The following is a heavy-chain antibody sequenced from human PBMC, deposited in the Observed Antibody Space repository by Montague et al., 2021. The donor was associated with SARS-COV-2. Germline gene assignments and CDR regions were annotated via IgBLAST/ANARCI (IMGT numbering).Heavy chain of an antibody. Sequence: SLRLSCAASGFTFSSFAMTWVRQAPGKGLEWVSIIYTGGSRTHYADSVKGRFIISRDDSKNTLYLQMNGLRVEGTAIYYCAGNMYFYDSRGYQNIDYWGRGILVAVSS. D-gene: IGHD3-22*01. CDR3: AGNMYFYDSRGYQNIDY. V-gene: IGHV3-23*03. CDR1: GFTFSSFA. J-gene: IGHJ4*02. CDR2: IYTGGSRT.